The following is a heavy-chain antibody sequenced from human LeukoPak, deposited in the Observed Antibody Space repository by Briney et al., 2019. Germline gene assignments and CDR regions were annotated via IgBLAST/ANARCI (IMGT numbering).Heavy chain of an antibody. CDR3: ARDTYYYNSSAFYHYYYGMDV. CDR1: GFTFSSYS. Sequence: GGSLRLSCAASGFTFSSYSMNWVRQAPGKGLEWVSSISSSSSYIYYADSVKGRFTISRDNAKNSLYLQMNSLSAEDTAVYYCARDTYYYNSSAFYHYYYGMDVWGQGTTVTVSS. J-gene: IGHJ6*02. V-gene: IGHV3-21*01. CDR2: ISSSSSYI. D-gene: IGHD3-22*01.